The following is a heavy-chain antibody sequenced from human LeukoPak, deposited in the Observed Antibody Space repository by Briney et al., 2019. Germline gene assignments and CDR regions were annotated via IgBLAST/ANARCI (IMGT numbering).Heavy chain of an antibody. D-gene: IGHD6-13*01. J-gene: IGHJ4*02. V-gene: IGHV1-18*01. CDR3: AKAGIAAAGSDPFDY. Sequence: ASVKVSCKASGYTFTSYGISWVRQAPGQGLEWMGWISAYNGNTNYAQKLQGRVTMTTDTSTSTAYMEPRSLRSDDTAVYYCAKAGIAAAGSDPFDYWGQGTLVTVSS. CDR2: ISAYNGNT. CDR1: GYTFTSYG.